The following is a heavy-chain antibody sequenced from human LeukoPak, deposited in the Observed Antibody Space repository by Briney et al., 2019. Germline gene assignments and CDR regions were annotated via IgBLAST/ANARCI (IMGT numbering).Heavy chain of an antibody. CDR1: GFTFSSCA. CDR3: ARDTHD. J-gene: IGHJ4*02. V-gene: IGHV3-30-3*01. CDR2: ISYDGSNK. Sequence: PPGGSLRLSCAASGFTFSSCAMHWVRQAPGKGLEWVAVISYDGSNKYYADSVKGRFTISRDNSKNTLYLQMNSLRAEDTAVYYCARDTHDWGQGTLVTVSS.